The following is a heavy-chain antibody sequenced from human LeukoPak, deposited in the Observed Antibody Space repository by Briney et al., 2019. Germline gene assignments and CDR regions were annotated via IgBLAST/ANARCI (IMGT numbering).Heavy chain of an antibody. V-gene: IGHV3-73*01. CDR1: GFTFSGSA. Sequence: GGSLRLSCTASGFTFSGSAMHWVRQASGKGLEWVGRIRSKANSYATAYAASVKGRFTISRDDSKNTAYLQMNSLKTEDTAVYYCTMYSSGWTKDYWGQGTLVTVSS. J-gene: IGHJ4*02. CDR3: TMYSSGWTKDY. D-gene: IGHD6-19*01. CDR2: IRSKANSYAT.